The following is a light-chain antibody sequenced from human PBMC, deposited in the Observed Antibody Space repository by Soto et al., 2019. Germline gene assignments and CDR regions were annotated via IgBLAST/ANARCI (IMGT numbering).Light chain of an antibody. CDR2: WAS. Sequence: DIVMTQSPDSLAVSLGERATINCKSSQSVLSSSNKKNNLAWYQQKPGQPPKLLIYWASTRESGVTDRFSGSGSGTDFTLTISSLQAEDVAVYYCQQFYNTPHTFGQGTKLEIK. J-gene: IGKJ2*01. V-gene: IGKV4-1*01. CDR1: QSVLSSSNKKNN. CDR3: QQFYNTPHT.